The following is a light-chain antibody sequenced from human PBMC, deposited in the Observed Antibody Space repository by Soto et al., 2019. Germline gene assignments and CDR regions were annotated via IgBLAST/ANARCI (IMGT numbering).Light chain of an antibody. V-gene: IGLV3-21*02. CDR2: DDR. CDR3: QVWDTTSDHFF. Sequence: SYELSQPPSVSVAPGQTAGITCGGNNIGSYNVHWYQQKPGLAPVLVVYDDRDRPSGIPERFSGSNSGNTAALTISRVEAGDEADYYCQVWDTTSDHFFFGTGTKV. J-gene: IGLJ1*01. CDR1: NIGSYN.